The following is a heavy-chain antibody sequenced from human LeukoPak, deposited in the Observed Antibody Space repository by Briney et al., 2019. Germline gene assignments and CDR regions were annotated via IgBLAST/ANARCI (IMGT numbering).Heavy chain of an antibody. Sequence: GGSLRLSCSASGFIFRTDAMHWVRQAPGKGMEYVSAISSNGRSTYYADSVQGRFTISRDDSKSTLYLQMDSLRPEDMAVYYCARRFGEYVNYMDVWGKGTTVTVSS. CDR3: ARRFGEYVNYMDV. V-gene: IGHV3-64*02. D-gene: IGHD3-10*01. J-gene: IGHJ6*03. CDR2: ISSNGRST. CDR1: GFIFRTDA.